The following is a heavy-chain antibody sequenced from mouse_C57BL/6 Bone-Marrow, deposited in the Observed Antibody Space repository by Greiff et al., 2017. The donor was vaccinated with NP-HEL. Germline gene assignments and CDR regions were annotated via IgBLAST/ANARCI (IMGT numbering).Heavy chain of an antibody. Sequence: QVQLKESGAELVKPGASVKMSCKASGYTFTTYPIEWMKQNHGKSLEWIGNFHPYNDDTKYNEKFKGKATLTVEKSSSTVYLELSRLTSDDSAVYYCARGTTVGRGHWYFDVWGTGTTVTVSS. J-gene: IGHJ1*03. V-gene: IGHV1-47*01. CDR2: FHPYNDDT. CDR1: GYTFTTYP. D-gene: IGHD1-1*01. CDR3: ARGTTVGRGHWYFDV.